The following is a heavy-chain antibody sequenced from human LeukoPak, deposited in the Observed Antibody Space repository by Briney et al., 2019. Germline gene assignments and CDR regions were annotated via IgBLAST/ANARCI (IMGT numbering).Heavy chain of an antibody. J-gene: IGHJ4*02. Sequence: SETLSLTCAIYGGSFSHYYWSWIRQPPGKGLEWVGEIHPSGSTSFNPFLESRVSISKDTSKNQFSLKLTSVTAADTAVYYCSRGSDESKTGDYWGQGTLVTVSS. D-gene: IGHD6-25*01. CDR3: SRGSDESKTGDY. V-gene: IGHV4-34*01. CDR2: IHPSGST. CDR1: GGSFSHYY.